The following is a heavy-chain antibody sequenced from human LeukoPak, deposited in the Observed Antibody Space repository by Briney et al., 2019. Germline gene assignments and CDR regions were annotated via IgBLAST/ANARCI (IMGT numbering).Heavy chain of an antibody. CDR3: ATPAGGQQLKTFLWST. J-gene: IGHJ5*02. CDR1: GFTFSSYA. CDR2: ISYDGSNK. D-gene: IGHD6-13*01. V-gene: IGHV3-30-3*01. Sequence: GSLRLSCAASGFTFSSYAMHWVRQAPGKGLEWVAVISYDGSNKYYADSVKGRFTISRDNSKNTLYLQMNSLRAEDTAAYYCATPAGGQQLKTFLWSTWGQGTLVTVSS.